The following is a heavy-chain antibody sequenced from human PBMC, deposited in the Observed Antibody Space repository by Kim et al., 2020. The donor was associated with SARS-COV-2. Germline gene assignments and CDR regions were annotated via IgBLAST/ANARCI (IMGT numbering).Heavy chain of an antibody. Sequence: GGSLRLSCTASGFTFGDYAMSWFRQAPGKGLEWVGFIRSKAYGGTTEYAASVKGRFTISRDDSKSIAYLQMNSLKTEDTAVYYCTRDAHNIQVVATIFTFDYWGQGTLVTVSS. J-gene: IGHJ4*02. CDR2: IRSKAYGGTT. D-gene: IGHD5-12*01. CDR3: TRDAHNIQVVATIFTFDY. CDR1: GFTFGDYA. V-gene: IGHV3-49*03.